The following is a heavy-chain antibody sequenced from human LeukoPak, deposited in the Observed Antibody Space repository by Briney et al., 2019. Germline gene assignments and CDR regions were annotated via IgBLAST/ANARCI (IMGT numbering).Heavy chain of an antibody. D-gene: IGHD3-10*01. Sequence: TLSLTCTVSGGSISSGSYYWTWIRQPAGKGLEWIGRIYTSGSTNYNPSLKSRVTMSVDTSKNQFSLKLSSVTAADTAVYYCAREDYYGTNFDYWGQGTLVTVSS. CDR1: GGSISSGSYY. CDR2: IYTSGST. J-gene: IGHJ4*02. CDR3: AREDYYGTNFDY. V-gene: IGHV4-61*02.